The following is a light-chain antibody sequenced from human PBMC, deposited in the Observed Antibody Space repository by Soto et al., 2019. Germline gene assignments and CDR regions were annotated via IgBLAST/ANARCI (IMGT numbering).Light chain of an antibody. CDR2: GAS. CDR3: QQYNSYST. V-gene: IGKV1-5*01. Sequence: DIQMTQSPSTLSASVGDRVTITCRASPSISSWLAWYQQKPGKAPKLLIYGASSLESGVPSRFSGSGSGTEFPLTISSLQPDDFATYYCQQYNSYSTFGTGTKVYIK. J-gene: IGKJ3*01. CDR1: PSISSW.